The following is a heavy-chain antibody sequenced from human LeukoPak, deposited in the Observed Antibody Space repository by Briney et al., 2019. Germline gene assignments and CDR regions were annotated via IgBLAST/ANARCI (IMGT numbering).Heavy chain of an antibody. CDR1: GFTFRGFY. J-gene: IGHJ4*02. Sequence: PGGSLRLSCAVSGFTFRGFYMTWIRQAPGKGLEWVSFISSSSSHTNYADSVKGRFIISRDNAKYSLYLQMNSLRGDDTAVYYCARGRRYDRSGYYGDWGQGTLVTVSS. V-gene: IGHV3-11*05. D-gene: IGHD3-22*01. CDR2: ISSSSSHT. CDR3: ARGRRYDRSGYYGD.